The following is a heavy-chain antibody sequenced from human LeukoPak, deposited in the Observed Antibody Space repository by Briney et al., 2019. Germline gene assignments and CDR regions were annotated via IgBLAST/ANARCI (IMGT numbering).Heavy chain of an antibody. CDR2: INHNGNVN. J-gene: IGHJ4*02. D-gene: IGHD1-20*01. Sequence: GGSLRLSCAASGFTFSSYWMNWARQAPGKGLEWVASINHNGNVNYYVDSVKGRFTISRDNAKNSLYLQMSNLRAEDTAVYFCAKVKWKLIGYFDYWGQGTLVTVSS. V-gene: IGHV3-7*03. CDR3: AKVKWKLIGYFDY. CDR1: GFTFSSYW.